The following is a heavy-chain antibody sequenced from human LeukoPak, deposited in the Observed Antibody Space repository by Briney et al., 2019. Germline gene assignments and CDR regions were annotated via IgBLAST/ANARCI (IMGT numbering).Heavy chain of an antibody. Sequence: NASQTLSLTCTVSGGSISSGSYYWGWIRQPPGKGLEWIGSIYHSGSTYYNPSLKSRVTISVDTSKNQFSLKLSSVTAADTAVYYCARVVFSSGWYVMGDNPTCDYWGQGTLVTVSS. J-gene: IGHJ4*02. D-gene: IGHD6-19*01. CDR2: IYHSGST. CDR1: GGSISSGSYY. V-gene: IGHV4-39*07. CDR3: ARVVFSSGWYVMGDNPTCDY.